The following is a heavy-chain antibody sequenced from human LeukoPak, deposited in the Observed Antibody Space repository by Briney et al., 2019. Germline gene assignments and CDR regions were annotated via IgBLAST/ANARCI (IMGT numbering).Heavy chain of an antibody. Sequence: ASVKVSCKASGYTFTGYHIHWVRRAPGQGLEWMGRINPYSGDTNFARKFQGRVTMTRDTSITTAYMDLSSLTPDDTAVYFCARDQGSLTRSWYTGYWGQGTQVTVSS. D-gene: IGHD6-13*01. CDR2: INPYSGDT. CDR1: GYTFTGYH. V-gene: IGHV1-2*06. CDR3: ARDQGSLTRSWYTGY. J-gene: IGHJ4*02.